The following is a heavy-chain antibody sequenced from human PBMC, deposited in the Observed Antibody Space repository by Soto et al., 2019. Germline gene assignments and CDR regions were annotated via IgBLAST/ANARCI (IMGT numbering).Heavy chain of an antibody. J-gene: IGHJ4*02. CDR3: ARGASDDYGGDYFDY. D-gene: IGHD4-17*01. CDR1: GGSFSGYY. CDR2: INHSGGA. V-gene: IGHV4-34*01. Sequence: PSETLSLTCAVYGGSFSGYYWTWIRQPPGKGLEWIGEINHSGGANYNPSLKSRLTLSVDTSKNQFSLKVNSVTAADTAMYYCARGASDDYGGDYFDYWGQGTLVTVSS.